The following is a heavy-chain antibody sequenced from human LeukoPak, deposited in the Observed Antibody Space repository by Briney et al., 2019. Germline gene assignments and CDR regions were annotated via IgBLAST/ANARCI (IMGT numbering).Heavy chain of an antibody. V-gene: IGHV3-23*01. D-gene: IGHD2-15*01. Sequence: GGSLRLSCAASGFTFSSYAMSWVRQAPGKGLEWVSAISGSGGSTYYADSVKGRFTISRDNSKNTLYLQMNSLRAEDTAVYYCAKGSRVYCSGGSCYAIDYWGQGTLVTVSS. J-gene: IGHJ4*02. CDR1: GFTFSSYA. CDR3: AKGSRVYCSGGSCYAIDY. CDR2: ISGSGGST.